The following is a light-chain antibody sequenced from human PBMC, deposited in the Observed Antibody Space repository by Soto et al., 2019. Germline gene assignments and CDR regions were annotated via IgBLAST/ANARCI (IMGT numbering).Light chain of an antibody. CDR3: QVRDVWPS. J-gene: IGKJ1*01. Sequence: IVLTQSPVTLAVSPGESAVLSCRASQSVSTSLAWYQHKPGQAPRLFIYDASKRAPGIPARFTGSGSGTDFTLTINSLEPEDIAIYYCQVRDVWPSFGQGTKVEIK. V-gene: IGKV3-11*01. CDR1: QSVSTS. CDR2: DAS.